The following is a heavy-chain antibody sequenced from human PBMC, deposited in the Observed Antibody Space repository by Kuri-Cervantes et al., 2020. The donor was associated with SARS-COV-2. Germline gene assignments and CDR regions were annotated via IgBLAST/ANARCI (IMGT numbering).Heavy chain of an antibody. Sequence: GESLKISCAASGFTFSDYYMSWIRQAPGKGLEWVSYISSSSSYTNYADSVKGRFTISRDNSKNTLYLQMNSLRAEDTAVYYCARVCCGNYYYGMDVWGQGTTVTVSS. J-gene: IGHJ6*02. D-gene: IGHD1-26*01. CDR3: ARVCCGNYYYGMDV. CDR1: GFTFSDYY. V-gene: IGHV3-11*06. CDR2: ISSSSSYT.